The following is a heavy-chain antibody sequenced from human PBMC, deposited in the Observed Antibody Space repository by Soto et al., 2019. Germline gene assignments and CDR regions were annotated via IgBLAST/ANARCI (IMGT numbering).Heavy chain of an antibody. V-gene: IGHV3-23*01. CDR1: GFPFSTYS. CDR3: AKVTDFWSGRPDYFDC. J-gene: IGHJ4*02. Sequence: PGGSLMLSWAASGFPFSTYSMSWVRQAPGKGPEWVSAVTGTGGTTYYADSVKGRFTISRDNSKNTVYLQMNDLSAEDTAVYYCAKVTDFWSGRPDYFDCWGQGTVVTVSS. CDR2: VTGTGGTT. D-gene: IGHD3-3*01.